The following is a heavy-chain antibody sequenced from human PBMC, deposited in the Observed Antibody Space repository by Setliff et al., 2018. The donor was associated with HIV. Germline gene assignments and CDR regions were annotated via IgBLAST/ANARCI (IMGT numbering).Heavy chain of an antibody. CDR1: GYNFGRYF. CDR3: GTVRIAVPDDFDF. CDR2: IDPEDGET. V-gene: IGHV1-69-2*01. Sequence: GASVKVSCKASGYNFGRYFMHWVRQAPGKGLEWMGRIDPEDGETIYGAKFQGRVTMTADTSAATAYMVLSSLRSEDTALYYCGTVRIAVPDDFDFWGQGTLVTVSS. J-gene: IGHJ4*02. D-gene: IGHD6-19*01.